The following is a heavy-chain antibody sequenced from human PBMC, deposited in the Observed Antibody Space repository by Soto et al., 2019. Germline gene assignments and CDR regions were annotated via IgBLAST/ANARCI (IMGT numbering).Heavy chain of an antibody. Sequence: GGSLRLSCAASGFTFSSYAMHWVRQAPGKGLEWVAVISYDGSNKYYADSVKGRFTISRDNSKNTLYLQMNSLRAEDTAVYYCASPMEWELLSLPTNAPDYYYGMDVWGQGTTVTVSS. CDR3: ASPMEWELLSLPTNAPDYYYGMDV. CDR2: ISYDGSNK. V-gene: IGHV3-30-3*01. J-gene: IGHJ6*02. CDR1: GFTFSSYA. D-gene: IGHD1-26*01.